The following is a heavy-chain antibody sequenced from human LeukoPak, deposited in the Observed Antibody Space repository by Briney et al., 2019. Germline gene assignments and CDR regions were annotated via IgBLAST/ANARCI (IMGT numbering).Heavy chain of an antibody. CDR1: GFTFSSYA. Sequence: PGGSLRLSCAASGFTFSSYAMSWVRQAPGKGLEWVSGISGSGGSTYYADSVKGRFTISRDNSKNTLYLQMSSLRAEDTAVYYCAKGARGGSYTFYYFGYWGQGTLVTVSS. V-gene: IGHV3-23*01. D-gene: IGHD3-16*01. CDR2: ISGSGGST. J-gene: IGHJ4*02. CDR3: AKGARGGSYTFYYFGY.